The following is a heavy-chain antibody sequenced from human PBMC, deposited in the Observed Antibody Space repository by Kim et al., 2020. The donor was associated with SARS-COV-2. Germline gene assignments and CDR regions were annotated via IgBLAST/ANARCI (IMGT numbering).Heavy chain of an antibody. CDR2: N. J-gene: IGHJ4*02. CDR3: ARRSVGSGTDY. D-gene: IGHD2-15*01. V-gene: IGHV6-1*01. Sequence: NDYAVSVKSRKTITPDTSKNQFSLQLNSVTPEDTAMYYCARRSVGSGTDYWGQGTLVTVSS.